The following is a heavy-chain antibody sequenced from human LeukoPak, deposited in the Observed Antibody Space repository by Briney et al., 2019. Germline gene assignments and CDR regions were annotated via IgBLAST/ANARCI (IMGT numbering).Heavy chain of an antibody. CDR3: ARDPVGITMMVVGSTTTPDDY. CDR2: IYHSGST. J-gene: IGHJ4*02. CDR1: GGSISSGGYY. V-gene: IGHV4-30-2*01. Sequence: SQTLSLTCTVSGGSISSGGYYWSWIRQPPGKGLEWIGYIYHSGSTYYNPSLRSRVTISVDRSKNQFSLKLSSVTAADTAVYYCARDPVGITMMVVGSTTTPDDYWGQGTLVTVSS. D-gene: IGHD3-22*01.